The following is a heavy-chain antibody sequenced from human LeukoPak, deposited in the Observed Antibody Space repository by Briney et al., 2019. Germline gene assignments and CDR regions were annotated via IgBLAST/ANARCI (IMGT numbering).Heavy chain of an antibody. CDR3: ARERKEGQPDY. J-gene: IGHJ4*02. V-gene: IGHV3-30-3*01. CDR2: ISYDGSNK. CDR1: GFTFSSYA. D-gene: IGHD1-14*01. Sequence: GGSLRLSCAASGFTFSSYAMNWVGQAPGKGLEWVAVISYDGSNKYYADSVKGRFTISRDNSKNTLYLQMNSLRAEDTAVYYCARERKEGQPDYWGQGTLVTVSS.